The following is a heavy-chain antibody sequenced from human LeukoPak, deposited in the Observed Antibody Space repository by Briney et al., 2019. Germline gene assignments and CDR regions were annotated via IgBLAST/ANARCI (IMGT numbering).Heavy chain of an antibody. V-gene: IGHV4-4*07. CDR3: ARDAVGATPWYFDF. CDR2: IYTSGST. D-gene: IGHD1-26*01. J-gene: IGHJ2*01. CDR1: GGSISSYY. Sequence: SETLSLTCTVSGGSISSYYWSWIRQPAGKGLEWIGRIYTSGSTNYNPSLKSRVTMSVDTSKNQFSLKLSSVTAADTAVYYFARDAVGATPWYFDFWGRGTLVTVSS.